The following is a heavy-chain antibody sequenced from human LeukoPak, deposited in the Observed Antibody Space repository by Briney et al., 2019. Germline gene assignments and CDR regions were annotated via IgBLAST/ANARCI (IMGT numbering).Heavy chain of an antibody. V-gene: IGHV3-23*01. Sequence: PGGSLRLSCAASGFTFSSYAMSWVRLAPGKGLEWVSAISGSGGSTYYADSVKGRFTISRDNSKNTLYLQMNSLRAEDTAVYYCAKDMWGSESYTHWFDPWGQGTLVTVSS. CDR1: GFTFSSYA. D-gene: IGHD3-10*01. CDR3: AKDMWGSESYTHWFDP. CDR2: ISGSGGST. J-gene: IGHJ5*02.